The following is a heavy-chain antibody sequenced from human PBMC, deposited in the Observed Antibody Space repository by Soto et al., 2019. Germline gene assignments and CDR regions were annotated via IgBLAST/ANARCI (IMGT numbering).Heavy chain of an antibody. CDR3: ARGSYYYDSSGYYQYYFDY. D-gene: IGHD3-22*01. Sequence: QVQLQESGPGLVKPSQTLSLTYTVSGGSISSGGYYWSWIRQHPGKGLEWIGYIYYSGSTYYNPSLKSRVTISVDTSKNQFSLKLSSVTAADTAVYYCARGSYYYDSSGYYQYYFDYWGQGTLVTVSS. J-gene: IGHJ4*02. CDR1: GGSISSGGYY. CDR2: IYYSGST. V-gene: IGHV4-31*03.